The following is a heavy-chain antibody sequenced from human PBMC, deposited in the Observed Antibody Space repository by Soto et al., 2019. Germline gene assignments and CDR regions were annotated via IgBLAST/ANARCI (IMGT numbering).Heavy chain of an antibody. CDR2: IWYDGSNQ. Sequence: GESLKISCAASGFTFSSYGMHWVRQAPGKGLEWVAVIWYDGSNQYYADSVKGRFTISRDKSKNTLYLQMNSLRAEASAVYYWARDSSVGEKYQVLYYYYYGLYVWGQGSTVTVSS. CDR3: ARDSSVGEKYQVLYYYYYGLYV. V-gene: IGHV3-33*01. CDR1: GFTFSSYG. D-gene: IGHD2-2*01. J-gene: IGHJ6*02.